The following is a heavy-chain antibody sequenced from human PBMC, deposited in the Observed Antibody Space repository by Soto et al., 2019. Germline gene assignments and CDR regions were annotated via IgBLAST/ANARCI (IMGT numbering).Heavy chain of an antibody. Sequence: GGSLRLSCAASGFTVISNYMSWVRQAPGKGLEWVSVIYSGGGTYYADSVKGRFTISRHNSKNTLYLQMNSLRAEDTALYYCSICLFDFWSGYYTHYYYVIGVWGKGTTVTISS. CDR1: GFTVISNY. J-gene: IGHJ6*03. CDR2: IYSGGGT. CDR3: SICLFDFWSGYYTHYYYVIGV. D-gene: IGHD3-3*01. V-gene: IGHV3-53*04.